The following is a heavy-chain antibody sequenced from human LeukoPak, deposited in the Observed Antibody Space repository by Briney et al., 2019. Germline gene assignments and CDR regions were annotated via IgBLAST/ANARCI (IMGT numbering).Heavy chain of an antibody. CDR1: GDSISGSNYY. CDR2: IYQSGTT. V-gene: IGHV4-39*01. D-gene: IGHD6-13*01. J-gene: IGHJ4*02. Sequence: SETLSLTCTVSGDSISGSNYYWGWIRQTPGKRLEWIATIYQSGTTYYKSSLKSRVTISVDTSKNQFSLKLSSVTAADTAVYYCARRFSGSEGGIAAAGTYVDYWAREPWSPSPQ. CDR3: ARRFSGSEGGIAAAGTYVDY.